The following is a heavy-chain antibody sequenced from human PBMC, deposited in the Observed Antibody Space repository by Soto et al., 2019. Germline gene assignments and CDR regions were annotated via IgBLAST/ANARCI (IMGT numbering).Heavy chain of an antibody. CDR1: GFTFSSYA. CDR2: ISYDGSNK. D-gene: IGHD6-6*01. J-gene: IGHJ6*02. V-gene: IGHV3-30-3*01. CDR3: ARDGFAAPLGYYYYGMDV. Sequence: QVQLVESGGGVVQPGRSLRLSCAASGFTFSSYAMHWVRQAPGKGLEWVAVISYDGSNKYYADSVKGRFTISRDNSKNTXXLQMNSLRAEETAVYCCARDGFAAPLGYYYYGMDVWGQGTTVTVSS.